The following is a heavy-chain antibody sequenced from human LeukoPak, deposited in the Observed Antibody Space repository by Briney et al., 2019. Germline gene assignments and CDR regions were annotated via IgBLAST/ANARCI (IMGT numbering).Heavy chain of an antibody. J-gene: IGHJ5*02. CDR2: ISSNGGST. D-gene: IGHD3-22*01. CDR1: GFTFSSYA. V-gene: IGHV3-64*01. Sequence: GGSLRLSCAASGFTFSSYAMHWVRQAPGKGLEYVSAISSNGGSTYYANSVKGRFTISRDNSKNTLYLQMGSLRAEDMAVYYCARDSSGYYHPWGQGTLVTVSS. CDR3: ARDSSGYYHP.